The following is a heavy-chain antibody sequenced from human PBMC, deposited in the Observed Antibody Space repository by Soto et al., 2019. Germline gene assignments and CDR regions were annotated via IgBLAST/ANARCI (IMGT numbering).Heavy chain of an antibody. V-gene: IGHV3-9*01. CDR3: AKDYSTGIAAENLFDY. CDR1: GFTFDDYA. Sequence: GGSLRLSCAASGFTFDDYAMHWVRQAPGKGLEWVSGISWNSGSIGYADSVKGRFTISRDNAKNSLYLQMNSLRAEDTALYYCAKDYSTGIAAENLFDYWGQGTLVTVSS. CDR2: ISWNSGSI. D-gene: IGHD6-13*01. J-gene: IGHJ4*02.